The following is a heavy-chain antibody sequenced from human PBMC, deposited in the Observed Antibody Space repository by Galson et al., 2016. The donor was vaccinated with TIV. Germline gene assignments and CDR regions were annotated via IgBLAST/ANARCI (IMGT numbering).Heavy chain of an antibody. J-gene: IGHJ1*01. Sequence: SVKVSCKASGYTFTSFGLSWVRQAPGQGLEWMGWISAYNGDTYFAQNLQDRVTMTTDTSTSTAYMELRSLRSDDTAVYYCARAPPLHYRIWPMDHWGQG. V-gene: IGHV1-18*01. CDR1: GYTFTSFG. CDR3: ARAPPLHYRIWPMDH. CDR2: ISAYNGDT. D-gene: IGHD2-2*03.